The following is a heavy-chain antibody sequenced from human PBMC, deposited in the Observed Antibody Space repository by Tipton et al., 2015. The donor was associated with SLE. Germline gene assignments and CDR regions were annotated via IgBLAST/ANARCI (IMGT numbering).Heavy chain of an antibody. D-gene: IGHD6-13*01. J-gene: IGHJ3*02. CDR2: IYYSGST. V-gene: IGHV4-39*07. CDR1: GGSISSSSYY. CDR3: ARDSPPKAAAGPAAFDI. Sequence: TLSLTCTVSGGSISSSSYYWGWIRQPPGKGLEWIGSIYYSGSTYYNPSLKSRVTISVDTSKNQFSLKLSSVTAADTAVYYCARDSPPKAAAGPAAFDIWGQGKMVTGAS.